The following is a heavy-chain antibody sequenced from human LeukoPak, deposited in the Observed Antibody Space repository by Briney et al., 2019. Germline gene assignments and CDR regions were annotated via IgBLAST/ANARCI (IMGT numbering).Heavy chain of an antibody. J-gene: IGHJ4*02. D-gene: IGHD3-10*01. CDR3: ARASSGTYYTFDY. Sequence: KPSETLSLTCTVSGGSISSNYWSWIRQPAGKGLEWIGRIYSSGSTNYNAALKSRVTMSVDSSRNQFSLKLSSVTAADTAVYYCARASSGTYYTFDYWGQGTLVTVSS. V-gene: IGHV4-4*07. CDR2: IYSSGST. CDR1: GGSISSNY.